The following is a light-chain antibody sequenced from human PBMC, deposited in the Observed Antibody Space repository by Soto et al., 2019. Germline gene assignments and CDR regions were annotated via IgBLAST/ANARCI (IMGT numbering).Light chain of an antibody. CDR3: MQALQRVT. Sequence: DIVMTQSPLSLPVTPGEPASISCRSSQSLLHSNGYNYLDWYLQKPGQSPQLLIYLGSNRASGDPDRFSGSGSGTDFTLKISRVEAEDVGVYYCMQALQRVTFGGGTKVEIK. CDR1: QSLLHSNGYNY. J-gene: IGKJ4*01. V-gene: IGKV2-28*01. CDR2: LGS.